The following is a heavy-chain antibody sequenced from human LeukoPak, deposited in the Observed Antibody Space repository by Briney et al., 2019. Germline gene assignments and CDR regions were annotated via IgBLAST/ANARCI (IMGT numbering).Heavy chain of an antibody. CDR1: GFTFSYYA. CDR3: AKLDYPNYFDY. J-gene: IGHJ4*02. D-gene: IGHD4-17*01. Sequence: GGSLRLSCAASGFTFSYYAMHWVRQAPGKGLEWVAVISYNGSNEYYADSVKGRFTISRDNSKNTLSLQMNTLRPEDTAVYYCAKLDYPNYFDYWGQGTLVTVSS. CDR2: ISYNGSNE. V-gene: IGHV3-30-3*01.